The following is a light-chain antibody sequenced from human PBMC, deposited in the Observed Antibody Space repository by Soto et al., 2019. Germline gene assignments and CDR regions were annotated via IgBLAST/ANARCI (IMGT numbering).Light chain of an antibody. CDR3: ISYTSSSTLDVV. J-gene: IGLJ2*01. CDR1: SSDVGGYNY. Sequence: QSALTQPASVSGSPGQSITISCTGTSSDVGGYNYVSWYQQHPGKAPKLTIYDVSSRPSGISNRFSGSKSGNTASLTISGLQAEDEADYYCISYTSSSTLDVVFGGGTKLTVL. V-gene: IGLV2-14*01. CDR2: DVS.